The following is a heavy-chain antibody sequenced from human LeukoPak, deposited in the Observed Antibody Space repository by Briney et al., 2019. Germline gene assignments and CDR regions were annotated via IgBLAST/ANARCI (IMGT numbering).Heavy chain of an antibody. D-gene: IGHD3-9*01. J-gene: IGHJ6*03. Sequence: GGSLRLSCAASGFTFSSYWMHWVRQAPGKGLVWVSRINSDGSSTSYADSVKGRFTISRDNAQNTLYLQMNSLRAEDTAVYYCARASLNYYYYMDVWGKGTTVTVSS. CDR2: INSDGSST. CDR3: ARASLNYYYYMDV. V-gene: IGHV3-74*01. CDR1: GFTFSSYW.